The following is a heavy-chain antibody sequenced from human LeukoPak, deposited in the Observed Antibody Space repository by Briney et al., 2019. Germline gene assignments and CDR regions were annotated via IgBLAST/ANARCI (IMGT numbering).Heavy chain of an antibody. CDR3: ASRPTAWTYFDY. CDR1: GGSISSYY. J-gene: IGHJ4*02. CDR2: IYYSGNT. D-gene: IGHD4-17*01. V-gene: IGHV4-59*12. Sequence: SETLSLTCTFYGGSISSYYWSWIRQPPGKPLEWIGYIYYSGNTNYNPSLRSRVTISLDTSKNQFSLKLSSVTAADTAVYYCASRPTAWTYFDYWGQGTLVTVSS.